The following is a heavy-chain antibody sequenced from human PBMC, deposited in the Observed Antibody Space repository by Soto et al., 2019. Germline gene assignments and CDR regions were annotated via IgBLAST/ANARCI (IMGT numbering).Heavy chain of an antibody. J-gene: IGHJ3*02. CDR1: GFTFSSYA. D-gene: IGHD5-12*01. CDR3: AKVGVVATTFDAFDI. CDR2: ISGSGGST. V-gene: IGHV3-23*01. Sequence: GGSLRLSCAASGFTFSSYAMSWVRQAPGKGLEWVSAISGSGGSTYYADSVKGRFTISRDNSKTTLYLQMNSLRAEDTAVYYCAKVGVVATTFDAFDIWGQGTMVTVSS.